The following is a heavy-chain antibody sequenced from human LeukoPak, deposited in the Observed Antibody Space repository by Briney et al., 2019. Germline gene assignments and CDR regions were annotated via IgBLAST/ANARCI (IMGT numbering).Heavy chain of an antibody. CDR3: ANVSKLACESGDCGLAFDY. J-gene: IGHJ4*02. V-gene: IGHV3-48*03. CDR1: GYTFSSYE. Sequence: GGSLRLSCAASGYTFSSYEMNWGRQAPGKGLEWVSYISSSGSTIYYSDSVKGRFTISRDNAKNSLYLHMNSLRAEDTPGYCCANVSKLACESGDCGLAFDYWGQGTLVTVSS. CDR2: ISSSGSTI. D-gene: IGHD2-21*02.